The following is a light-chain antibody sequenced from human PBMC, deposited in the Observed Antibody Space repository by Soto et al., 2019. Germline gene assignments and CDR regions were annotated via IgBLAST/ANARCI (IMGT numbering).Light chain of an antibody. CDR2: GAS. V-gene: IGKV3-15*01. CDR1: QSVSSN. CDR3: QHYNNWPFT. J-gene: IGKJ2*01. Sequence: EIVMTQSPATLSVSLGERATLSCRASQSVSSNLAWYQQKPGQAPTLLIYGASARATGIPARFSGSGSGTEFTLTISSLQSEDFAVYYCQHYNNWPFTFGQGTKLEIK.